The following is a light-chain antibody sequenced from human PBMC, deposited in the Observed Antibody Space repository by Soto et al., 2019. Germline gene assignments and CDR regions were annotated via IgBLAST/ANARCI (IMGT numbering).Light chain of an antibody. Sequence: DIQVFQSPSILSATVGDRVTLTCRAGQSVGEWLAWYQQKPGKAPRVPIYRTSNLAPGVPSRFSGSGSDIEFTLTISSLQPDDYAVYYCQQYKSYSRTFGQGTRVDIK. J-gene: IGKJ1*01. V-gene: IGKV1-5*03. CDR2: RTS. CDR1: QSVGEW. CDR3: QQYKSYSRT.